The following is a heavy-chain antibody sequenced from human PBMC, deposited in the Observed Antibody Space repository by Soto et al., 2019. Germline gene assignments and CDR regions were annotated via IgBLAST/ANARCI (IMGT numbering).Heavy chain of an antibody. V-gene: IGHV4-59*01. CDR1: GGSISSYY. Sequence: LETLSLTCTVSGGSISSYYWSWIRQPPGKGLEWIGYIYYSGSITNYNPSLKSRVTISVDTSKNQFSLKLSSVTAADTAVYYCAREFSSGWSYFDYWGQGTLVTVSS. D-gene: IGHD6-19*01. CDR2: IYYSGSIT. J-gene: IGHJ4*02. CDR3: AREFSSGWSYFDY.